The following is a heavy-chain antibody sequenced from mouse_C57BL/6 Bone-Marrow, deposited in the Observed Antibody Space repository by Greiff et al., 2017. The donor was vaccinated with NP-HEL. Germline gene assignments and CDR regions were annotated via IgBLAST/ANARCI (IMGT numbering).Heavy chain of an antibody. CDR3: ARRNWYYFDY. J-gene: IGHJ2*01. CDR2: IWSGGIT. V-gene: IGHV2-2*01. CDR1: GFSLTSYG. D-gene: IGHD4-1*01. Sequence: VQLQQSGPGLVQPSQSLSITCTVSGFSLTSYGVHWVRQSPGKGLEWLGVIWSGGITDYNAAFISRLSISKDNSKSQVFFKMNSLQADDTAIYYCARRNWYYFDYWGQGTTLTVSS.